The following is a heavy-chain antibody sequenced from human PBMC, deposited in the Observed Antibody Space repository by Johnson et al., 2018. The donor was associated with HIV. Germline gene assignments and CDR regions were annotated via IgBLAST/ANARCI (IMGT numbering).Heavy chain of an antibody. D-gene: IGHD5-12*01. CDR2: ISFDGNDK. CDR1: GFSFSRFG. Sequence: QVQLVESGGGVVQPGGSLRLSCAASGFSFSRFGMHWVRQAPGKGLDWVAVISFDGNDKYYADSVKGRFTISRDNSKNTLYLQMNSLRAEDTAVYYCASGDDDGFWGRGTLVTVSS. CDR3: ASGDDDGF. J-gene: IGHJ4*03. V-gene: IGHV3-30*19.